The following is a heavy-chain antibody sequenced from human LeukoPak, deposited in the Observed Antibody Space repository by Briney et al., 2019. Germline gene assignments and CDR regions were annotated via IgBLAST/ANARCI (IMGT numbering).Heavy chain of an antibody. CDR2: ISYDGSNK. CDR1: GFTLRSYA. V-gene: IGHV3-30*04. Sequence: GGSLRLSCAASGFTLRSYAMHRVRQAPGKGLEWVAAISYDGSNKYHSGSVKGRFTISADNSKNTLFLQMNCLRIEDTAVYYCARAVGYGGRSPANYWGQGTLVTVSS. J-gene: IGHJ4*02. CDR3: ARAVGYGGRSPANY. D-gene: IGHD1-26*01.